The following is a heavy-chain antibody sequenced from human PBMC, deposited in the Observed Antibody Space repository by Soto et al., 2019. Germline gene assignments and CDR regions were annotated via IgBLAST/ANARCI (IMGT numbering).Heavy chain of an antibody. CDR3: ARDSSIVARDGMDV. J-gene: IGHJ6*02. CDR1: GGSISSYY. D-gene: IGHD6-6*01. CDR2: IYYSGST. Sequence: QVQLQESGPGLVKPSETLSLTCTVSGGSISSYYWSWIRQPPGKGLEWIGYIYYSGSTNYNPSLKSRVTISVDTSKNQFSLKLSSVTAADTAVYYCARDSSIVARDGMDVWGQGTTVTVSS. V-gene: IGHV4-59*01.